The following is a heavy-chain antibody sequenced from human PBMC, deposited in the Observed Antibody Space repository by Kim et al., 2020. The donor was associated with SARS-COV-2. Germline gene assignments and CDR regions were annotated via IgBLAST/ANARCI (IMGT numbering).Heavy chain of an antibody. J-gene: IGHJ6*03. Sequence: SETLSLTCTVSGGSISSYYWSWIRQPPGKGLEWIGYIYYSGSTNYNPSLKSRVTISVDTSKNQFSLKLSSVTAADTAVYYCARHGLWSLTVYYYYYMDVWGKGTTVTVSS. CDR1: GGSISSYY. CDR2: IYYSGST. CDR3: ARHGLWSLTVYYYYYMDV. D-gene: IGHD3-10*01. V-gene: IGHV4-59*08.